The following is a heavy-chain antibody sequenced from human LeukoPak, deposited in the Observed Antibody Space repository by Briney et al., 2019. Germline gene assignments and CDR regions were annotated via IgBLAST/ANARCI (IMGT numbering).Heavy chain of an antibody. V-gene: IGHV3-23*01. D-gene: IGHD2-15*01. CDR1: GFSFSTYA. CDR2: MTRDGRT. Sequence: GGSLRLSCVASGFSFSTYAMVWVRQAPGKGLEWVSAMTRDGRTFYADSVQGRVTISRDNSKNTLYLQMNSLRAEDTAVYYCARQDMFYYYYGMDVWGQGTTVTVSS. CDR3: ARQDMFYYYYGMDV. J-gene: IGHJ6*02.